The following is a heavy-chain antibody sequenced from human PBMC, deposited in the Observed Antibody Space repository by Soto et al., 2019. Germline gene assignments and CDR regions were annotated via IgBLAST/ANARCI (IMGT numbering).Heavy chain of an antibody. Sequence: PSETLSLTCTVSGGSISSSSYYWGWIRQPPGKGLEWIGSIYYSGSTYYNPSLKSRVTISVDTSKNQFSLKLSSVTAADTAVYYCARHGDYTWFDPWGQGALVTVSS. J-gene: IGHJ5*02. D-gene: IGHD2-21*02. V-gene: IGHV4-39*01. CDR2: IYYSGST. CDR1: GGSISSSSYY. CDR3: ARHGDYTWFDP.